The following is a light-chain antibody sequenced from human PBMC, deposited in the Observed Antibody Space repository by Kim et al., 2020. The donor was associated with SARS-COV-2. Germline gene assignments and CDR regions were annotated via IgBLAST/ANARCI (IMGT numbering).Light chain of an antibody. J-gene: IGLJ2*01. Sequence: GQRVTISCSGSSSNIGSNPVNWYQQLPGTAPKLLIYSNNQRPSGVPDRFSGSKSGTSASLAISGLQSEDGADYYCAAWDDSLNGPVFGGGTQLTVL. CDR1: SSNIGSNP. CDR2: SNN. CDR3: AAWDDSLNGPV. V-gene: IGLV1-44*01.